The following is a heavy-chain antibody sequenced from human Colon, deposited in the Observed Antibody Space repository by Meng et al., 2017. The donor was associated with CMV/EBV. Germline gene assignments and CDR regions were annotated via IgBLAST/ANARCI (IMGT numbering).Heavy chain of an antibody. CDR2: INPITGGT. V-gene: IGHV1-2*02. Sequence: QVLLVQSGGEVKKPGASVKVSCKASGYTFTGYFMYWVRQAPGQGLEWLGVINPITGGTNYAQKFQGRVTMTRDTSMNTAYMELSRLRSDDTAVYYCASLSGGDFDYWGQGTLVTVSS. D-gene: IGHD1-26*01. CDR1: GYTFTGYF. J-gene: IGHJ4*02. CDR3: ASLSGGDFDY.